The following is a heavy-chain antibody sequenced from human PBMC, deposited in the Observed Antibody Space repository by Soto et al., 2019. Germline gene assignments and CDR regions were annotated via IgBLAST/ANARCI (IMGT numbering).Heavy chain of an antibody. V-gene: IGHV3-23*01. CDR3: AKARGGSCSGGTCFSDY. Sequence: EVQLLESGGGLVQPGGSLRLSCAASGFTFSSSALSWVRQAPGKGLEWVSAITGSGGSTYYADSVKGRFTISRDNSKYTLYLQMNILRAEDTAVYYCAKARGGSCSGGTCFSDYWGQGTLVTVSS. CDR1: GFTFSSSA. CDR2: ITGSGGST. D-gene: IGHD2-15*01. J-gene: IGHJ4*02.